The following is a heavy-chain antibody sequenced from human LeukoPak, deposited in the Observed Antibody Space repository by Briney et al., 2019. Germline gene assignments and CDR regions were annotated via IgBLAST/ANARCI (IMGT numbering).Heavy chain of an antibody. CDR2: IWYDGSNK. J-gene: IGHJ5*02. V-gene: IGHV3-33*01. CDR3: ARGIVGATRLRWFDP. D-gene: IGHD1-26*01. Sequence: GGSLRLSCAASGFTFSSYGMHWVRQAPGKGLEWVAVIWYDGSNKYYADSVKGRFTISRDSSKNTLYLQMNSLRAEDTAVYYCARGIVGATRLRWFDPWGQGTLVTVSS. CDR1: GFTFSSYG.